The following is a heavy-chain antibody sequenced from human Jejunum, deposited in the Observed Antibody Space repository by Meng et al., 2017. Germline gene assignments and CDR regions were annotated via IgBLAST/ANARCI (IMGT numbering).Heavy chain of an antibody. CDR3: ARDISGRPEY. J-gene: IGHJ4*02. V-gene: IGHV6-1*01. Sequence: LRLSCAISGDSVSSNTAAWNWIRQSPSRGLEWLGRTYYRSKWLNDYAASVKSRITINPDTSKNQFSLQLNSVTPEDTAVYYCARDISGRPEYWGQGTLVTVSS. D-gene: IGHD3-9*01. CDR1: GDSVSSNTAA. CDR2: TYYRSKWLN.